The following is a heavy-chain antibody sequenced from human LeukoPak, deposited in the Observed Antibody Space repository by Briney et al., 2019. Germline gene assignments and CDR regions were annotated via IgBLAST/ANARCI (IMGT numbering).Heavy chain of an antibody. J-gene: IGHJ6*02. Sequence: SETLSLTCTVSGGSIGSGGYYWSWIRQHPGKGLEWIGYIYYSGSTYYNPSLKSRVTISVDTSKNQFSLKLSSVTAADTAVYYCARDLIENPYYYYYGMDVWGQGTTVTVSS. CDR3: ARDLIENPYYYYYGMDV. V-gene: IGHV4-31*03. CDR1: GGSIGSGGYY. D-gene: IGHD3-16*02. CDR2: IYYSGST.